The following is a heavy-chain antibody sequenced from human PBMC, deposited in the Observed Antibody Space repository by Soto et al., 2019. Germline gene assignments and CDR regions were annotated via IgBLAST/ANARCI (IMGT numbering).Heavy chain of an antibody. CDR3: ARGSLLRSVDGSGSYLRLSWFDP. CDR2: ISAYNGNT. CDR1: GYTFTSYG. J-gene: IGHJ5*02. Sequence: ASVKVSCKASGYTFTSYGISWVRQAPGQGLEWMGWISAYNGNTNYAQKLQGRVTMTTDTSTSTAYMELRSLRSDDTAVYYCARGSLLRSVDGSGSYLRLSWFDPWGQG. D-gene: IGHD3-10*01. V-gene: IGHV1-18*01.